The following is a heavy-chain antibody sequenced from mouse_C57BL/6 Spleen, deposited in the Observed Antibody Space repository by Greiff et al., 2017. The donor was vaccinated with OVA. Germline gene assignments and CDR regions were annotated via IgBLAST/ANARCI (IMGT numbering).Heavy chain of an antibody. CDR2: IYPGNSDT. J-gene: IGHJ2*01. CDR3: TRWTLRSYYFDY. D-gene: IGHD1-1*01. CDR1: GYTFTSYW. V-gene: IGHV1-5*01. Sequence: VHVKQSGTVLARPGASVKMSCKTSGYTFTSYWMHWVKQRPGQGLEWIGAIYPGNSDTSYNQKFKGKAKLTAVTSASTAYMELSSLTNEDSAVYYCTRWTLRSYYFDYWGQGTTLTVSS.